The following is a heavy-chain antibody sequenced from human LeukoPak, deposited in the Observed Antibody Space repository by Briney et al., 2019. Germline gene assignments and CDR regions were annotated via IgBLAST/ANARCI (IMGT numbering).Heavy chain of an antibody. J-gene: IGHJ4*02. D-gene: IGHD3-22*01. V-gene: IGHV1/OR15-3*01. Sequence: ASVKVSCKASGYTFTGYYMHWVRQAPGQGLEWMGWINAGNGNTKYSQKFQGRVTMTEDTSTDTAYMELSSLRSEDTAVYYCATLKDTSGYYSYWGQGTLVTVSS. CDR1: GYTFTGYY. CDR3: ATLKDTSGYYSY. CDR2: INAGNGNT.